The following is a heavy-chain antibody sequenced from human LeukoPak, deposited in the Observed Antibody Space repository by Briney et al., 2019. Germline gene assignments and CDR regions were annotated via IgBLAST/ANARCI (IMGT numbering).Heavy chain of an antibody. D-gene: IGHD3-22*01. Sequence: PGGSLRLSCAASGFTFTDFAMNWVRQAPGKGLEWVSGIGGGGTNTDYADSVKGRFTISRDNSKNTLTLQMSSLRADDTAVYFCAKDARGYHRPIDHWGHGILVTVSS. CDR2: IGGGGTNT. CDR1: GFTFTDFA. V-gene: IGHV3-23*01. J-gene: IGHJ4*01. CDR3: AKDARGYHRPIDH.